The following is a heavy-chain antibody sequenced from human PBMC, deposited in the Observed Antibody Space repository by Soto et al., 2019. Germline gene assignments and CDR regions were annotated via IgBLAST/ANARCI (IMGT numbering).Heavy chain of an antibody. D-gene: IGHD3-3*01. CDR2: TNAGKGDT. CDR1: EFTFTDYA. V-gene: IGHV1-3*01. Sequence: QVQLVQSGAEVRKPGASVKVSCKASEFTFTDYAIHWVRQAPGQRLEWMGWTNAGKGDTKYSQNFQGRVTITRDTSASTGYMELSNLRSGDTAVYYCASIVPITTFGVVTRGHPRYVMDVWGQGTTVTASS. J-gene: IGHJ6*02. CDR3: ASIVPITTFGVVTRGHPRYVMDV.